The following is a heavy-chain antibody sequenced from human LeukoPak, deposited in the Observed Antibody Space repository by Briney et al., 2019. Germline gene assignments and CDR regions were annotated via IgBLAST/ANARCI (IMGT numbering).Heavy chain of an antibody. CDR2: IYTSGST. Sequence: SETLSLTCTVSGGSISSYYWSWIRQPPGKGLEWIGYIYTSGSTNYNPSLKSRVTISVDTSKNQFSLKLSSVTAADTAVYYCARVSYYYDSSGSENAVYYFDYWGQGTLVTVSS. J-gene: IGHJ4*02. V-gene: IGHV4-4*09. CDR1: GGSISSYY. CDR3: ARVSYYYDSSGSENAVYYFDY. D-gene: IGHD3-22*01.